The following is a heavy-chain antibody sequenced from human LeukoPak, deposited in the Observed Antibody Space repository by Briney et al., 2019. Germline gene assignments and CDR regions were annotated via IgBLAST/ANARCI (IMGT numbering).Heavy chain of an antibody. V-gene: IGHV4-59*01. J-gene: IGHJ4*02. Sequence: AETLSLTCTVSGGSISIYYWSWIRQPPGKGLEWIGYIYNSGNTNYNPSFKSRVTISEDTPKNQFSLKLSSVTATDTAVYYCVRDRELNYWGQGTLVTVSS. CDR2: IYNSGNT. CDR3: VRDRELNY. D-gene: IGHD3-10*01. CDR1: GGSISIYY.